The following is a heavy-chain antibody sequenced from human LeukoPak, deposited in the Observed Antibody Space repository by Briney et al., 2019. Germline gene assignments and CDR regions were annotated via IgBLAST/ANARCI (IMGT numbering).Heavy chain of an antibody. CDR2: IDTNTGNP. J-gene: IGHJ4*02. CDR3: ARGYDTTGYWVY. V-gene: IGHV7-4-1*02. CDR1: GGTFISYA. D-gene: IGHD3-22*01. Sequence: GASVKVSCKASGGTFISYAISWVRQAPGQGLEWMGWIDTNTGNPTSAQGFTGRFVFSLDTSVTTAYLQISSLKAEDTAVYFCARGYDTTGYWVYWGQGTLVTVSS.